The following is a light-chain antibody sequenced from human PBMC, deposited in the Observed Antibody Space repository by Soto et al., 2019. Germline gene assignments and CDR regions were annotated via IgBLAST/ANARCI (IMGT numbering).Light chain of an antibody. J-gene: IGKJ4*01. Sequence: EVVMTQSPATVSVFSGEGVTLSCRASQTISTDLAWYQQKPGQAPRLLIYGASTRATGVPDRFSGGGSGTEFTLTISSLQSEDFAFYYCQQNNKWPPVTFGGGTKVEIK. CDR1: QTISTD. V-gene: IGKV3-15*01. CDR2: GAS. CDR3: QQNNKWPPVT.